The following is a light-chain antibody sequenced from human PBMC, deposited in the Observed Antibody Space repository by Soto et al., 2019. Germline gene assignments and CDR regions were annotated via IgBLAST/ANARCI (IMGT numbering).Light chain of an antibody. V-gene: IGLV3-25*02. J-gene: IGLJ2*01. CDR3: QSADSSGTYHVV. CDR2: KDT. Sequence: SYELTQPPSVSVSPGQTARITCSGDALQKQYAYWYQQKPGQAPVLVIYKDTERPSGIPERFSGSSSGTIVTLTISGVQAEDEADYYCQSADSSGTYHVVFGGGTKLTVL. CDR1: ALQKQY.